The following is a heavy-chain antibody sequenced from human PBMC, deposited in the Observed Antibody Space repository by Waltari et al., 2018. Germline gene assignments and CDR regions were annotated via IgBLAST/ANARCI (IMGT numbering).Heavy chain of an antibody. CDR3: ARASNCSGGSCYSLESDYFDY. CDR1: GFTFSDYY. J-gene: IGHJ4*02. CDR2: ISSSGSTI. V-gene: IGHV3-11*04. D-gene: IGHD2-15*01. Sequence: QVKLVESGGGLVKLGGSLRPSCAAPGFTFSDYYMSWIRQAPGKGLGGVSYISSSGSTIYYADSVKGRFTISRDNAKNSLYLQMNSLRAEDTAVYYCARASNCSGGSCYSLESDYFDYWGQGTLVTVSS.